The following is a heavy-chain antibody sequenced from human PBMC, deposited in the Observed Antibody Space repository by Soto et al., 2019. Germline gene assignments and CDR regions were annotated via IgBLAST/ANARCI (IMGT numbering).Heavy chain of an antibody. CDR3: ARGKVLESIRGYYYYMDV. D-gene: IGHD3-3*01. Sequence: EVHLVESGGGLVKPGGSLRLSCAASGFTFSSYSMKWVRQAPGKGLEWVSSISSSSCYIYYEDSVNGRSTISRDTANNPPSRQINRVSADDTAKYYCARGKVLESIRGYYYYMDVCGKGTTVTVCS. CDR2: ISSSSCYI. CDR1: GFTFSSYS. V-gene: IGHV3-21*06. J-gene: IGHJ6*03.